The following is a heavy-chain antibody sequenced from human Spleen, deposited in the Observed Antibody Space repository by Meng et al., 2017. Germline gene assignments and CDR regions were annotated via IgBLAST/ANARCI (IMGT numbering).Heavy chain of an antibody. Sequence: QVQLVQSGADVKKPGASVKVSCRTSGYTFTDYYILWVRQAPGQGLEWMGRINPNSGGTNFAQKFQGRVIMTRDTSISTAYMELSSLGFDDTAVYYCAKALGWGSSPDYWGQGILVTVSS. J-gene: IGHJ4*02. D-gene: IGHD2-21*01. CDR1: GYTFTDYY. V-gene: IGHV1-2*06. CDR2: INPNSGGT. CDR3: AKALGWGSSPDY.